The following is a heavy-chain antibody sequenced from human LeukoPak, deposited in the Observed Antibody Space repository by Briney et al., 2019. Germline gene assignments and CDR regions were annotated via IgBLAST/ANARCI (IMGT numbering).Heavy chain of an antibody. CDR3: ARHPNRIAAAGTIDY. CDR2: IYYSGST. V-gene: IGHV4-39*01. Sequence: PSETLSLTCTVSGGSISSCTYYWGWIRQARGKRLEWIGTIYYSGSTYYNPSLKSRVTITVDTSKNQFSLKLSSVTAADTAVYYCARHPNRIAAAGTIDYWGQGTLVTVSS. J-gene: IGHJ4*02. CDR1: GGSISSCTYY. D-gene: IGHD6-13*01.